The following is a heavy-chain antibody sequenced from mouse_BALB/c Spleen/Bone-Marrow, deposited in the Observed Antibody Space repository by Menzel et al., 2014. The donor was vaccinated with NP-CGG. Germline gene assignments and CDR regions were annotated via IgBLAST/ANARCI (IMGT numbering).Heavy chain of an antibody. Sequence: EVKLVESGGGLVQPGGSRKLSCAASGFTFSSFGMHWVRQAPEKGLEWVAYISSGSSTIYYADTVMGRFTISRDNPKNTLFLQITSLRSEDTAMYYCVRSGSSFGYFDYWGQGTTLTVSS. CDR3: VRSGSSFGYFDY. J-gene: IGHJ2*01. CDR2: ISSGSSTI. V-gene: IGHV5-17*02. CDR1: GFTFSSFG. D-gene: IGHD1-1*01.